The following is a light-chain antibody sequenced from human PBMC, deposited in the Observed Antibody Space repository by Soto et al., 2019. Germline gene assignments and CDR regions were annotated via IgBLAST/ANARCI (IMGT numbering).Light chain of an antibody. CDR1: SSHIGAGYD. V-gene: IGLV1-40*01. CDR2: GNS. Sequence: QSVLTQPPSVSGAPGQRVTISCPGNSSHIGAGYDVHWYQQLPGTAPKLLIHGNSNRPSGVPDRFSGSKSGTSASLAITGLQAEDEADYYCQSYDSSLSVWVFGGGTKLTVL. CDR3: QSYDSSLSVWV. J-gene: IGLJ3*02.